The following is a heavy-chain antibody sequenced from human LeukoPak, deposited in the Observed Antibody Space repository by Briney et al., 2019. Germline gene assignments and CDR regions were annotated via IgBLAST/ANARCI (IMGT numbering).Heavy chain of an antibody. D-gene: IGHD3-16*02. Sequence: ASVKVSCKASGYTFTSYGISWVRQAPGQGLEWMGWISAYNGNTNYAQKLQGRVTMTTATSTSTAYMELRSLRSHDTAVYYCARVTSVRPLVLTAVWGSYRQWYFDYWGQGTLVTLSS. CDR2: ISAYNGNT. J-gene: IGHJ4*02. V-gene: IGHV1-18*01. CDR1: GYTFTSYG. CDR3: ARVTSVRPLVLTAVWGSYRQWYFDY.